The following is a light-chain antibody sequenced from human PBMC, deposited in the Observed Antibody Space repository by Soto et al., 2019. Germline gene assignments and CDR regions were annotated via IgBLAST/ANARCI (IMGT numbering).Light chain of an antibody. CDR1: NSNIGNNY. V-gene: IGLV1-51*01. CDR2: DRS. J-gene: IGLJ1*01. Sequence: QSALTQPPSVSGAPGQKVTISCSGSNSNIGNNYVSSYQQLPGTAPKLLIYDRSNRPSGIPVRFSGSKSGTSATLDINGLQTGDEADYYCGTWDSSLSAYVFGTGTKVTVL. CDR3: GTWDSSLSAYV.